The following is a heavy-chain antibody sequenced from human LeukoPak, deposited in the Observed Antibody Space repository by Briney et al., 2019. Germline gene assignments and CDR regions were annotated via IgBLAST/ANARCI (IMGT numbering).Heavy chain of an antibody. CDR2: INHSGSA. CDR3: AKGSRDLIAAADLEDY. CDR1: GGSFSGYY. J-gene: IGHJ4*02. Sequence: ASETLSLTCAVYGGSFSGYYWSWIRQPPGKGLEWIGEINHSGSANYNPSLKSRVTTSVDTSKNQFSLKPSSVTAADTAVYYCAKGSRDLIAAADLEDYWGQGTLVTVSS. V-gene: IGHV4-34*01. D-gene: IGHD6-13*01.